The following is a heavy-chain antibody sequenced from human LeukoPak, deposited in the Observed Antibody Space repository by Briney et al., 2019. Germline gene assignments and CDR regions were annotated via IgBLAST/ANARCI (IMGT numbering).Heavy chain of an antibody. CDR2: IRYDGSNK. CDR1: GFTFSSYG. V-gene: IGHV3-30*02. D-gene: IGHD6-13*01. CDR3: AKEAIYSSSWYSADY. Sequence: PGGSLRLSCAASGFTFSSYGMHWVRQAPGKGLEWVAFIRYDGSNKYYADSVKGRFTTSRDNSKNTLYLQMNSLRAEDTAVYYCAKEAIYSSSWYSADYWGQGTLVTASS. J-gene: IGHJ4*02.